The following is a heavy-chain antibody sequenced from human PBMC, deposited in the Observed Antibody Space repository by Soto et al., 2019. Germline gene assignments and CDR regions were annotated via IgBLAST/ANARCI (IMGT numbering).Heavy chain of an antibody. V-gene: IGHV3-21*01. D-gene: IGHD3-16*01. CDR3: ASYIMTTGYYYGMDV. CDR2: ISSSSSYI. J-gene: IGHJ6*02. Sequence: PGGSLRLSCAASGFTFSSYSMNWVRQAPGKGLEWVSSISSSSSYIYYAGSVKGRFTISRDNAKNSLYLQMNSLRAEDTAVYYCASYIMTTGYYYGMDVWGQGTTVTVSS. CDR1: GFTFSSYS.